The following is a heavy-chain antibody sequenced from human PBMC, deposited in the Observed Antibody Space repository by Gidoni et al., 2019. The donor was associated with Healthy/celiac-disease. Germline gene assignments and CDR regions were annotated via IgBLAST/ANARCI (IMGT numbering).Heavy chain of an antibody. D-gene: IGHD5-12*01. CDR2: ISSSSSYI. J-gene: IGHJ4*02. Sequence: EVQLVEPGGGLVKPGGSLRLSCAASGFTFSSYSRTWVRQAPGKGLEWVSSISSSSSYIYYADSVKGRFTISRDNAKNSLYLQMNSLRAEDTAVYYCARGQERDGYNFLGPVGPYDYWGQGTLVTVSS. CDR3: ARGQERDGYNFLGPVGPYDY. CDR1: GFTFSSYS. V-gene: IGHV3-21*01.